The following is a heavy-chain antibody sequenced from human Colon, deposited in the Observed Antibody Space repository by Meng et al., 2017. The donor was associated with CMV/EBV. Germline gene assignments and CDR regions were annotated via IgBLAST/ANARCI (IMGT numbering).Heavy chain of an antibody. CDR1: GFTFSSHE. D-gene: IGHD2-2*02. CDR3: ARTEYCGSTSCYSYYGMDV. J-gene: IGHJ6*02. Sequence: GESLKISCAASGFTFSSHEMNWVRQAPGKGLEWISYISRSGDIIYSADSVKGRFTISRDNANNSLYLQMNNLRAEDTAVYYCARTEYCGSTSCYSYYGMDVWGQGTTVTVSS. V-gene: IGHV3-48*03. CDR2: ISRSGDII.